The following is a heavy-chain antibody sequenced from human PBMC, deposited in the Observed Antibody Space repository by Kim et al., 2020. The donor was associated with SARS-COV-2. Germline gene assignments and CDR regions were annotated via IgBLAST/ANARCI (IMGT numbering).Heavy chain of an antibody. CDR1: GYTFTSYY. CDR2: INPSGGST. J-gene: IGHJ6*02. Sequence: ASVKVSCKASGYTFTSYYMHWVRQAPGQGLEWMGIINPSGGSTSYAQKFQGRVTMTRDTSTSTVYMELSSLRSEDTAVYYCARDLNLLWFGESDLYYYGMDVWGQGTTVTVSS. V-gene: IGHV1-46*01. CDR3: ARDLNLLWFGESDLYYYGMDV. D-gene: IGHD3-10*01.